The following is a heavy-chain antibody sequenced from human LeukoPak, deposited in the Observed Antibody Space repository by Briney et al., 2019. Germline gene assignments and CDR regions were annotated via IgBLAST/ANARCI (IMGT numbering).Heavy chain of an antibody. CDR1: GFTFSSYA. V-gene: IGHV3-23*01. D-gene: IGHD6-19*01. CDR3: AGDGGWDYFDY. J-gene: IGHJ4*02. Sequence: GGYLRLSCAASGFTFSSYAMSWVRQAPGKGLEWVSAISGSGGSTYYADSVKGRFTISRDNSKNTLYLQMNSLRAEDTAVYYCAGDGGWDYFDYWGQGTLVTVSS. CDR2: ISGSGGST.